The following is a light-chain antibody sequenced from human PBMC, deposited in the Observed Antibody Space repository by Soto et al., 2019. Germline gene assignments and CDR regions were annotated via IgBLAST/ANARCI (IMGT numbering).Light chain of an antibody. CDR1: SSNIGSNS. J-gene: IGLJ3*02. CDR3: AAWDDSLDGGV. CDR2: RNN. V-gene: IGLV1-44*01. Sequence: QSVLTQPPSASGTPGQRVTISCSGSSSNIGSNSVNWYRQLPGTAPKLLIYRNNQRPSGVPDRCSGSKSGTSASLAISGLQSEDEADYYCAAWDDSLDGGVVGGGTKLTVL.